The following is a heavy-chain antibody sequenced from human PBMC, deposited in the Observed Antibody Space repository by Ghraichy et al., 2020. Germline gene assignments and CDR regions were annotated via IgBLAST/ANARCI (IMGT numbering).Heavy chain of an antibody. Sequence: SETLSLTCTVSGGSVSSGSYYWSWIRQPPGKGLEWIGYIYYSGSTNYNPSLKSRVTISVDTSKNQFSLKLSSVTAADTAVYYCASYGDYYDSSGYHWFDPWGQGTLVTVSS. J-gene: IGHJ5*02. CDR2: IYYSGST. D-gene: IGHD3-22*01. V-gene: IGHV4-61*01. CDR1: GGSVSSGSYY. CDR3: ASYGDYYDSSGYHWFDP.